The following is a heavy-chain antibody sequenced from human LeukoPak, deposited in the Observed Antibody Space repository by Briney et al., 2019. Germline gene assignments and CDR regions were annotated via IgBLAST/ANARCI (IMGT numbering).Heavy chain of an antibody. V-gene: IGHV4-59*01. CDR1: GGSISSYY. CDR2: IYYSGST. Sequence: SETLSLTCTVSGGSISSYYWSWIRQPPGKGLEWIGYIYYSGSTNYNPSLKSRVTMSVDTSKNQFSLKLSSVTAADTAVYYCARVLHGGMDVWGQGTTVAVSS. CDR3: ARVLHGGMDV. J-gene: IGHJ6*02.